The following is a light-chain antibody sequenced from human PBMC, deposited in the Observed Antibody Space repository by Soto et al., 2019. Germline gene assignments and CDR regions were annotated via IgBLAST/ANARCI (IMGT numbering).Light chain of an antibody. J-gene: IGLJ2*01. CDR2: DVN. CDR3: TSYSSGSTHVI. V-gene: IGLV2-14*03. CDR1: SSDIGDYDY. Sequence: QSALTQPASVSGSPGQSITLSCTGTSSDIGDYDYVSWYQRHPGKAPKLIIYDVNNRPSGVSDRFSGSKSGNTASLTISGLQAEDEADYYCTSYSSGSTHVIFVGGTKLTVL.